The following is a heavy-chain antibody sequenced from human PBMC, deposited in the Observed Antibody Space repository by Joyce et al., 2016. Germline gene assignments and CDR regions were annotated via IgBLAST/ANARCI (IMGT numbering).Heavy chain of an antibody. CDR2: KSNDGKNK. J-gene: IGHJ4*02. D-gene: IGHD6-25*01. Sequence: QAQLVESGGGVVQPGRSLRVSFAVSGFTFRSYGMHWVRQAPGHGLGWWGVKSNDGKNKNYAASVNGRFTVSRDNSKKILSLQMNSLRPEDTAVYYCAKDRETSAVLDFWGQGTPVTVSS. CDR1: GFTFRSYG. CDR3: AKDRETSAVLDF. V-gene: IGHV3-30*18.